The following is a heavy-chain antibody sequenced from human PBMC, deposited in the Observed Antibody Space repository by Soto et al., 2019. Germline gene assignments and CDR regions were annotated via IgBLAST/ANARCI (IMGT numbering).Heavy chain of an antibody. Sequence: EVQLVESGGGLVQPGGSLRLSGAASGFTFNSYNVNWVRQAPGKGLEWLSYISGSSSPIYYADSVKGRFTISRDNAKNSLYLQTNSLRAEDTAVYYCARAMSSYDHLDVWGKGTTVTVSS. D-gene: IGHD3-16*01. CDR2: ISGSSSPI. CDR3: ARAMSSYDHLDV. CDR1: GFTFNSYN. J-gene: IGHJ6*04. V-gene: IGHV3-48*01.